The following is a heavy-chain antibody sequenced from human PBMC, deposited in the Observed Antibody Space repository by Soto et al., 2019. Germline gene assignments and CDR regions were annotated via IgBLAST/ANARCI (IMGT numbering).Heavy chain of an antibody. CDR1: GFTFDDYA. J-gene: IGHJ6*04. Sequence: PGGSLRLSCAASGFTFDDYAMHWVRQAPGKGLEWVSGISWNSGSIGYADSVKGRFTISRDNAKNSLYLQMNSLRAEDTALYYCAKDMSDSTYYDILTGPLDVWGKGTTVTVSS. CDR3: AKDMSDSTYYDILTGPLDV. D-gene: IGHD3-9*01. CDR2: ISWNSGSI. V-gene: IGHV3-9*01.